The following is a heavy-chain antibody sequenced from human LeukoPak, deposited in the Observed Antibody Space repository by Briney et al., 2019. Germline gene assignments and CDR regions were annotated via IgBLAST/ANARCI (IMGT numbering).Heavy chain of an antibody. CDR2: INPNSGGT. Sequence: ASVKVSCKASGYTFTGYYMHWVRQAPGQGLEWMGWINPNSGGTNYAQKFQGRVTMTRDTSISTAYMELSRLRSDDTAVYYCARDEAVAGTNWFDPWGQGTLVTVPS. CDR3: ARDEAVAGTNWFDP. D-gene: IGHD6-19*01. V-gene: IGHV1-2*02. CDR1: GYTFTGYY. J-gene: IGHJ5*02.